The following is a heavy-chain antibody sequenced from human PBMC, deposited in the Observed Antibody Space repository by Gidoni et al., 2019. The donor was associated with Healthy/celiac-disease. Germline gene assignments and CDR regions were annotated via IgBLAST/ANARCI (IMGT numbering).Heavy chain of an antibody. D-gene: IGHD3-22*01. Sequence: QVQLVQSGAEVKKPGSSVKVSCKASGGTFSSYALSWVRQAPGQGLEWMGRVIPILGIANYVQKFQGRVTITADKSTSTAYMELSSLRSEDTAVYYCARDRRPWADYYDSSGYYDPPLGYWGQGTLVTVSS. V-gene: IGHV1-69*09. CDR1: GGTFSSYA. J-gene: IGHJ4*02. CDR3: ARDRRPWADYYDSSGYYDPPLGY. CDR2: VIPILGIA.